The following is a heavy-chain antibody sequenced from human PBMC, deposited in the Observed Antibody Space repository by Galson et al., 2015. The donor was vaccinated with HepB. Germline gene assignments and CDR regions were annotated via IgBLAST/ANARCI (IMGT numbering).Heavy chain of an antibody. D-gene: IGHD6-19*01. CDR3: AKVFPEKTDGWYRQALYYFDS. Sequence: LRLSCAVSGFTFSYYAMSWVRQAPGKGLEWVSAITPSGDNTYSADSMKGRFTISRDNSQNTLILQMNSLRADDTAIYFCAKVFPEKTDGWYRQALYYFDSWGQGTRVTASS. CDR1: GFTFSYYA. J-gene: IGHJ4*02. V-gene: IGHV3-23*01. CDR2: ITPSGDNT.